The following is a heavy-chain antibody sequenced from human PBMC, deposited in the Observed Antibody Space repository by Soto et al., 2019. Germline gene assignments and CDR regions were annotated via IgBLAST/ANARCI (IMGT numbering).Heavy chain of an antibody. CDR3: AKSSGFHDAFDI. Sequence: GYLRLSCAASGFTFGSYVMSWDRQAPGKGLQWVSAITGSGGGTYYADSVQGRFTISRDNSKNTLYLQMNSLRAEDTAVYYCAKSSGFHDAFDIWGQGTMVTVSS. CDR1: GFTFGSYV. J-gene: IGHJ3*02. V-gene: IGHV3-23*01. CDR2: ITGSGGGT. D-gene: IGHD3-22*01.